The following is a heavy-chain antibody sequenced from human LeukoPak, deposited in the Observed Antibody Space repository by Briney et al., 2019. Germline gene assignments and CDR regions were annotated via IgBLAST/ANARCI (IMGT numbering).Heavy chain of an antibody. CDR3: AKEISVAGSGEYAFDI. D-gene: IGHD6-19*01. Sequence: PGGSLRLSCAASGFTFSSYGMHWVRQAPGKGLEWVAVISYDGSNKYYADSVKGRFTISRDNSKNTLYLQMNSLRAGDTAVYYCAKEISVAGSGEYAFDIWGQGTMVTVSS. CDR1: GFTFSSYG. CDR2: ISYDGSNK. V-gene: IGHV3-30*18. J-gene: IGHJ3*02.